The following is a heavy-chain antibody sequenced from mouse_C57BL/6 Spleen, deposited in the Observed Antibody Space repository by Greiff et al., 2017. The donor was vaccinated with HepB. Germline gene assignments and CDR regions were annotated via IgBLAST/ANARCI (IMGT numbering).Heavy chain of an antibody. J-gene: IGHJ4*01. CDR1: GFSLTSYG. D-gene: IGHD2-4*01. Sequence: VQLVESGPGLVAPSQSLSITCTVSGFSLTSYGVHWVRQPPGKGLEWLVVIWSDGSTTYNSALKSRLSISKDNTKSQVFLKMNSLQTDDTAMYYCARSVYYDYGFYAMDYWGQGTSVTVSS. CDR2: IWSDGST. CDR3: ARSVYYDYGFYAMDY. V-gene: IGHV2-6*03.